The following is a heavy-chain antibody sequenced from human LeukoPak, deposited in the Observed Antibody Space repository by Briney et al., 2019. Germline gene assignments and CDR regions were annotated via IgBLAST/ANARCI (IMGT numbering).Heavy chain of an antibody. V-gene: IGHV3-21*01. CDR1: GFTFSSYS. CDR2: ISSSSSYI. Sequence: GGSLRLSCAASGFTFSSYSMNWVRQAPGKGLEWVSSISSSSSYIYYADSVKGRFTISRDNARNSLYLQVNSLRAEDTAVYYCAKKSPYDAFDIWGQGTMVTVSS. CDR3: AKKSPYDAFDI. J-gene: IGHJ3*02.